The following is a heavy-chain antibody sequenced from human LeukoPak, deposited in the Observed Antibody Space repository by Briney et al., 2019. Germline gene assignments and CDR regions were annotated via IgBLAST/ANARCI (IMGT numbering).Heavy chain of an antibody. D-gene: IGHD5-12*01. CDR3: ARDPSGYTPNANYYYYGMDV. V-gene: IGHV1-69*04. CDR1: GGTFSRYA. J-gene: IGHJ6*02. Sequence: SVKVSCKASGGTFSRYAISWVRQAPGQGLEWMGRIIPIIGIVNYAQKFQGRVTITADKSTSTAYMELSSLRSEDTAVYYCARDPSGYTPNANYYYYGMDVWGQGTTVTVSS. CDR2: IIPIIGIV.